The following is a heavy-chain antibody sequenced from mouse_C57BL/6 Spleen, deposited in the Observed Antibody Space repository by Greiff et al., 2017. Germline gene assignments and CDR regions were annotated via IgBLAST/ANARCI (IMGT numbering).Heavy chain of an antibody. J-gene: IGHJ4*01. Sequence: QVQLQQPGAELVRPGSSVKLSCKASGYTFTSYWMDWVKQRPGQGLEWIGNIYPSDSETHYNQKFKDKATLTVDKSSSTAYMQLSSLTSEDSAVYYGARSGDDDVAMDYWGQGTSVTVSS. CDR1: GYTFTSYW. D-gene: IGHD2-4*01. V-gene: IGHV1-61*01. CDR3: ARSGDDDVAMDY. CDR2: IYPSDSET.